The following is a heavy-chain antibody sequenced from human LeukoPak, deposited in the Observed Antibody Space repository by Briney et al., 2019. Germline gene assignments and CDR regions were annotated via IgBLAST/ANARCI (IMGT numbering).Heavy chain of an antibody. CDR2: ISAYNGNT. D-gene: IGHD3-10*01. CDR3: ARDPSFVLLWFGELSSPDAFDI. CDR1: GYTFTSYG. Sequence: ASVKVSCKASGYTFTSYGISWVRQAPGQGLEWMGWISAYNGNTNYAQKLQGGVTMTTDTSTSTAYMELRSLRSDDTAVYYCARDPSFVLLWFGELSSPDAFDIWGQGTMVTVSS. V-gene: IGHV1-18*04. J-gene: IGHJ3*02.